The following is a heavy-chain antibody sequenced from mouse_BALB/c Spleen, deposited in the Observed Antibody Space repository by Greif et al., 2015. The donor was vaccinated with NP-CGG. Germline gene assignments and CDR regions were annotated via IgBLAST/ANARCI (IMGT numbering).Heavy chain of an antibody. Sequence: EVMLVESGGGLVQPKGSLKLSCAASGFTSNTNAMNWVRQAPGKGLEWVARIRSKSNNYATYYADSVKDRFTISRDDPQSMLYLQMNNLKTEDTAMYYCERTYYRYPYYYATDYWGQGTSVTVSS. D-gene: IGHD2-14*01. CDR1: GFTSNTNA. CDR3: ERTYYRYPYYYATDY. J-gene: IGHJ4*01. V-gene: IGHV10S3*01. CDR2: IRSKSNNYAT.